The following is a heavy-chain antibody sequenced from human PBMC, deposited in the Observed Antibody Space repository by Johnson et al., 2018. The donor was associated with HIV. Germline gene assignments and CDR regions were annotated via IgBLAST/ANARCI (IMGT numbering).Heavy chain of an antibody. CDR2: INWDGGST. CDR1: GFTFDDYG. CDR3: ARVGASRFDAFHV. V-gene: IGHV3-20*04. D-gene: IGHD3-16*01. J-gene: IGHJ3*01. Sequence: EVQLVESGGSMVRPGGSRRLSCAVSGFTFDDYGMSWVRQAPGKGLEWVSGINWDGGSTGYADSVKGRFTISRDNAKNTLYLQMNSLRAEDTAVYYCARVGASRFDAFHVWGQGTMVTVSS.